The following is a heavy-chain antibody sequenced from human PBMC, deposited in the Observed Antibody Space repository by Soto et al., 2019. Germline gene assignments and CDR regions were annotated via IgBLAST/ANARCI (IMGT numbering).Heavy chain of an antibody. D-gene: IGHD3-22*01. Sequence: QLHLQESGSGLVKPSQTLSLTCGVSGASISLVGYSWSWIRQPPGKGREWIGYISHRGNTYYNPSLRSRVTISVDRSKNEFSLNLRSVTAADTAMYYCARYDSSGDFDYWGQGTLVTVSS. J-gene: IGHJ4*02. CDR2: ISHRGNT. CDR3: ARYDSSGDFDY. CDR1: GASISLVGYS. V-gene: IGHV4-30-2*01.